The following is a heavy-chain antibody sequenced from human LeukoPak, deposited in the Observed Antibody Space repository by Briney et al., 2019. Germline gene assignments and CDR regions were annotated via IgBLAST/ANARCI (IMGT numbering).Heavy chain of an antibody. Sequence: GGSQRLSYAAFGHTVSSNYLSWARQAPGKGLEWGSVNFGGGGTYYGDSVRGRFTISRDNSKNTLYLQMNSLRAEDTAVYYCASWPVAWYGEDFWGQGTLVTVSS. J-gene: IGHJ4*02. CDR3: ASWPVAWYGEDF. V-gene: IGHV3-53*01. D-gene: IGHD3-10*01. CDR1: GHTVSSNY. CDR2: NFGGGGT.